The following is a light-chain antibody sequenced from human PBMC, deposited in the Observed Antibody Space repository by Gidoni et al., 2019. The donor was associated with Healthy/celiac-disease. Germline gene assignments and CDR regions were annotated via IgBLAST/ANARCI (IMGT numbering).Light chain of an antibody. V-gene: IGKV1-33*01. CDR3: QQYDNLPLT. CDR1: QDISNY. CDR2: DAS. J-gene: IGKJ4*01. Sequence: IQMTHSPSSLYASVGYRVNITCQASQDISNYLHWYQQKPGKAPKLLIYDASNLETGIPSRFSGSGSGTDFTFTISSLQPEDIATYYCQQYDNLPLTFGGGTKVEIK.